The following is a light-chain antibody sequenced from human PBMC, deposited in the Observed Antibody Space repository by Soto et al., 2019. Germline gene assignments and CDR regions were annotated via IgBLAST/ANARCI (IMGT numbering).Light chain of an antibody. CDR3: NSYTTSSTRV. CDR2: EVT. CDR1: SSDVGYYNY. J-gene: IGLJ2*01. Sequence: QSALTQPASLSGSPGQSITIPCTGTSSDVGYYNYVSWYQQYPGKAPKLIIYEVTNRPSGVSHRFSGSKSGNTASLTISGLQAEDEADYYCNSYTTSSTRVFGGGTKLTVL. V-gene: IGLV2-14*01.